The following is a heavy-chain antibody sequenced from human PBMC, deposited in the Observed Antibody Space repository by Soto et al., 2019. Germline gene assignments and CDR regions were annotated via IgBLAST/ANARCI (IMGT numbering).Heavy chain of an antibody. CDR1: GFTFSSYG. V-gene: IGHV3-30*18. J-gene: IGHJ4*02. D-gene: IGHD1-1*01. CDR3: AKSVYNWNDGFFDY. CDR2: ISYDEINK. Sequence: GGSLRLSCAASGFTFSSYGMHWVRQAPGKGLEWVAIISYDEINKYYADSVKGRFTISRDNSKNTLYLQMSSLRAEDTAVYYCAKSVYNWNDGFFDYWGQGTLLTVSS.